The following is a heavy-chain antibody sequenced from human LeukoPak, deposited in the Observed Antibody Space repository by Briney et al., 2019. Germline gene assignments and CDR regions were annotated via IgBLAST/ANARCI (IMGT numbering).Heavy chain of an antibody. D-gene: IGHD5-12*01. CDR2: ISYGGKA. J-gene: IGHJ4*02. CDR3: ARAPVATPSEFDY. Sequence: SETLSLTCAVSGDSISSGGYWWSWIRQHPGKGPEWIGYISYGGKADYNPSLKSRVAISADTPKNQFSLKLSSTTAADTAVYYCARAPVATPSEFDYWGQGILVTVSS. CDR1: GDSISSGGYW. V-gene: IGHV4-31*11.